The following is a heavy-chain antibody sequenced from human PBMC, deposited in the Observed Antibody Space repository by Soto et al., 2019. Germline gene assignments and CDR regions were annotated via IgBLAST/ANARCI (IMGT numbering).Heavy chain of an antibody. CDR1: GGSISSSSYY. D-gene: IGHD3-10*01. CDR2: IYYSGST. J-gene: IGHJ6*02. CDR3: ASPTVRGVIGMDV. Sequence: PSETLSLTCTVSGGSISSSSYYWGWIRQPPGKGLEWIGSIYYSGSTYYNPSLKSRVTISVDTSKNQFSLKLSSVTAADTAVYYCASPTVRGVIGMDVWGQGTTVTV. V-gene: IGHV4-39*01.